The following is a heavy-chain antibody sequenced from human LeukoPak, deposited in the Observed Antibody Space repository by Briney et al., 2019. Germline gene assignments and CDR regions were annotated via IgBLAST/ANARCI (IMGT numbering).Heavy chain of an antibody. J-gene: IGHJ6*03. Sequence: GGSLRLSCAASGFTLSSYTMNWVRQAPGKGLEWFSYISDSGRTIYYADSVKGRFTISRDNAKNLLYLQMNSLRAEDTAVYYCARMGEFHTGHYYYYMDVWGKGTTVTVSS. CDR2: ISDSGRTI. V-gene: IGHV3-48*01. D-gene: IGHD3-16*01. CDR1: GFTLSSYT. CDR3: ARMGEFHTGHYYYYMDV.